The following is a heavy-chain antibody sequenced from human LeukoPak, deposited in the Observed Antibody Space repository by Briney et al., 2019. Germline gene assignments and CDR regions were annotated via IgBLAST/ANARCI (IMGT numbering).Heavy chain of an antibody. CDR1: GFTFSSYS. CDR2: ISGSGGST. V-gene: IGHV3-23*01. J-gene: IGHJ4*02. CDR3: AKDQGTGGTIDY. Sequence: GGSLRLSCAASGFTFSSYSMNWVRQAPGKGLEWVSAISGSGGSTYYADSVKGRFTISRDNSKNTLYLQMNSLRAEDTAVYYCAKDQGTGGTIDYWGQGTLVTVSS. D-gene: IGHD1-1*01.